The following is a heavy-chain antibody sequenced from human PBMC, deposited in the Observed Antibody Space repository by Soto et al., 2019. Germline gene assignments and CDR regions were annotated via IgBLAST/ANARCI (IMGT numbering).Heavy chain of an antibody. CDR2: INPNSGGT. Sequence: ASVKVSCKASGYTFTGYYMHWVRQAPGQGLEWMGWINPNSGGTNYAQKFQGWVTMTRDTSISTAYMELSRLRSDDTAVYYCARNHRGNYYYYGMDVWGQGTTVTVSS. D-gene: IGHD3-10*01. V-gene: IGHV1-2*04. J-gene: IGHJ6*02. CDR3: ARNHRGNYYYYGMDV. CDR1: GYTFTGYY.